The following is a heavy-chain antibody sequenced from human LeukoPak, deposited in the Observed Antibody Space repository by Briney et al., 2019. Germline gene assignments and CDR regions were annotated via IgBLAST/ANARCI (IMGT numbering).Heavy chain of an antibody. V-gene: IGHV3-30*18. Sequence: PGRSLRLSCAASGFPFTSYGMHWVRQAPGKGLGWVAVISYDGSNKYYADSVKGRFTISRDNSKNTLYLQMNSLRAEDTAVYYCAKLYGSGSYYISSYFDYWGQGTLVTVSS. CDR1: GFPFTSYG. J-gene: IGHJ4*02. CDR2: ISYDGSNK. D-gene: IGHD3-10*01. CDR3: AKLYGSGSYYISSYFDY.